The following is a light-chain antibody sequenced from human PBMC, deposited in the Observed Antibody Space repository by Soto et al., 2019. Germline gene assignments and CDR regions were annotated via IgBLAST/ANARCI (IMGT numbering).Light chain of an antibody. Sequence: QLVLTQSPSASASLGASVKLTCTLRSGHSSYAIAWHQQQPEKGPRYLMKLNSDGSHSKGDGIPDRFSGSSSGAERYLTISSLQSEDEPDYYCQTWGTGPAVFGGGTQLTVL. CDR2: LNSDGSH. CDR1: SGHSSYA. J-gene: IGLJ7*01. V-gene: IGLV4-69*01. CDR3: QTWGTGPAV.